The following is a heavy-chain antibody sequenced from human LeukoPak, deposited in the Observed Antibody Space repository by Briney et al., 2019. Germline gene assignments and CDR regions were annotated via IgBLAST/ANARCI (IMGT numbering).Heavy chain of an antibody. CDR3: ARGTYGASSYPGY. CDR1: GFTFSSYA. V-gene: IGHV3-30-3*01. CDR2: ISNDGFNK. Sequence: GGSLRLSCAASGFTFSSYAIHWVRQAPGKGLEWVAVISNDGFNKDYADSVKGRLTISRDNTKNTMYLQMNSLRAEDTAVYYCARGTYGASSYPGYWGQGTLVTVSS. D-gene: IGHD1-26*01. J-gene: IGHJ4*02.